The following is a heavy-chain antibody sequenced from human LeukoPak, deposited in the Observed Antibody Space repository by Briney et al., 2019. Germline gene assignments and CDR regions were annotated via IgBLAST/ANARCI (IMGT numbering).Heavy chain of an antibody. Sequence: GASVKVSCKASGYTFTGYYMHWVRQAPGQGLEWMGWINPNSGGTNYAQKFQGRVTMTRDTSISTAYMELSRLRSDDTAVYYCARDYSDSSGSFDYWGQGTLVTVSS. CDR3: ARDYSDSSGSFDY. CDR2: INPNSGGT. J-gene: IGHJ4*02. D-gene: IGHD3-22*01. CDR1: GYTFTGYY. V-gene: IGHV1-2*02.